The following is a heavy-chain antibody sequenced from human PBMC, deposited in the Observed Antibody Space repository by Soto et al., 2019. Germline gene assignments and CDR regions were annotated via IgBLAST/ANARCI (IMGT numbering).Heavy chain of an antibody. CDR3: ARHAGYYYDSSGYYHPALDY. V-gene: IGHV4-59*08. J-gene: IGHJ4*02. Sequence: SETLSLTCSLSGGSFRPNYWSWIRQSPGKGLEWVGYIYFGGTTSYNPSLKSRVTISLETSKNQFSLKLSSVTAADTAVYYCARHAGYYYDSSGYYHPALDYWGQGTRVTVSS. CDR1: GGSFRPNY. CDR2: IYFGGTT. D-gene: IGHD3-22*01.